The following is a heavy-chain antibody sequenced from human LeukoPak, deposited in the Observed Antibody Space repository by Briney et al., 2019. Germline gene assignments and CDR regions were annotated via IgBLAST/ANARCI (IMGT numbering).Heavy chain of an antibody. Sequence: SETLSLTCTVSDYSISSGYGYYWGWIRQPPGKGLEWIGNIYHSGITYYNHFNSSLKSRVTISVDTSKNQFSLKLSSVTAADTAVYYCARRPPSSYSSSWYFYYYYYMDVWGKGTTVTISS. CDR1: DYSISSGYGYY. J-gene: IGHJ6*03. CDR3: ARRPPSSYSSSWYFYYYYYMDV. V-gene: IGHV4-38-2*02. D-gene: IGHD6-13*01. CDR2: IYHSGIT.